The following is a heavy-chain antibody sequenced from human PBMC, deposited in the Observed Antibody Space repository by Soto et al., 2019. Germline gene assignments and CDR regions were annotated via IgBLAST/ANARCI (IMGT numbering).Heavy chain of an antibody. D-gene: IGHD6-13*01. Sequence: ASVKVSCKASGYTFTSYYMHWVRQATGQGLEWMGWMNPNSGNTGYAQKFQGRITMTRNTSISTAYMELSSLRSEDTAVYYCARGPGSWYYYYMDVWGKGTTVTVSS. V-gene: IGHV1-8*02. J-gene: IGHJ6*03. CDR3: ARGPGSWYYYYMDV. CDR1: GYTFTSYY. CDR2: MNPNSGNT.